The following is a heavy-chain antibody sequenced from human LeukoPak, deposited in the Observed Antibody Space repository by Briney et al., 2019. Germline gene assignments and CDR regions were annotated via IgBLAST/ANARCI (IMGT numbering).Heavy chain of an antibody. J-gene: IGHJ4*02. Sequence: ASVKVSCKASGYTFTSYYMHWVRQAPGQGLEWMGIINPSGGSTSYAQKFKGRVTMTRDMATSTVYMELSSLRSDDTAVYYCARDPYDSSGYGDYWGQGTLVTVSS. CDR3: ARDPYDSSGYGDY. V-gene: IGHV1-46*01. CDR2: INPSGGST. CDR1: GYTFTSYY. D-gene: IGHD3-22*01.